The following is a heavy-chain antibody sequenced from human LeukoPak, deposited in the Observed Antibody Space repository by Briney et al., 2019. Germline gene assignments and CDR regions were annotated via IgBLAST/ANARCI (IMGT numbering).Heavy chain of an antibody. CDR1: GFTFSSYR. CDR2: ISSSSSTI. V-gene: IGHV3-48*01. Sequence: PGGSLRLSCAASGFTFSSYRMNWVRQAPGKGLEWVSYISSSSSTIYYADSVKGRFTISRDNSKNTLYLQMNSLRAEDTAVYYCANPDIVVVRAFDYWGQGTLVTVSS. J-gene: IGHJ4*02. CDR3: ANPDIVVVRAFDY. D-gene: IGHD2-2*01.